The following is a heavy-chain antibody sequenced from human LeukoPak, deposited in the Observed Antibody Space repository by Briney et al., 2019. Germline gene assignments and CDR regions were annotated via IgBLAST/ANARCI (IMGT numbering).Heavy chain of an antibody. J-gene: IGHJ4*02. CDR3: ARDGCTGGTCYSVPY. D-gene: IGHD2-15*01. CDR2: INPNNGGT. V-gene: IGHV1-2*02. Sequence: GASVKVSREASGYSFTDYYMHWVRQAAGQGLEWMGRINPNNGGTDCAQKFQGRVTMTRDASISTGVMELSRLTSDDTAVYYCARDGCTGGTCYSVPYWGQGTLVTVSS. CDR1: GYSFTDYY.